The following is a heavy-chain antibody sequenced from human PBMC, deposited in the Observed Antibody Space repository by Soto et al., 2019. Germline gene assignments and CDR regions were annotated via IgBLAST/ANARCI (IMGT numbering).Heavy chain of an antibody. Sequence: QSQTLSLTCAISGDSVSSNSAAWNWIRQSPSRGLEWLGRTYYRSKWYNDYAVSVKSRITINPDTSKNQFSLQLNSVTPEDTAVYYCARDPGLIYYYDSSGYSGWFDPWGQGTLVTVSS. J-gene: IGHJ5*02. CDR1: GDSVSSNSAA. D-gene: IGHD3-22*01. CDR2: TYYRSKWYN. CDR3: ARDPGLIYYYDSSGYSGWFDP. V-gene: IGHV6-1*01.